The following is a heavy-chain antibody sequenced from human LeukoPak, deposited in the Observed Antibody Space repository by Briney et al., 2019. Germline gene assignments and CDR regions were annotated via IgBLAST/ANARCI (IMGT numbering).Heavy chain of an antibody. CDR1: GYSFTGHY. D-gene: IGHD3-22*01. CDR3: ARALYYYDSKSFGY. V-gene: IGHV1-2*02. Sequence: ASVKVSCKASGYSFTGHYMHWVRQAPGQGLEWMGWINPKSGGTNYAQKFQGRVTMTRDTSISTAYMELSSLRSEDMAVYYCARALYYYDSKSFGYWGQGTLVTVSS. J-gene: IGHJ4*02. CDR2: INPKSGGT.